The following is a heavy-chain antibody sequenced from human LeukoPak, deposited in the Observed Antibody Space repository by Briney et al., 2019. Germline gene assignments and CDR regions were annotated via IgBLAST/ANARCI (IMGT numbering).Heavy chain of an antibody. CDR1: GFTFGAYF. CDR3: VKDLNGTWSFDY. V-gene: IGHV3-64D*06. D-gene: IGHD2-8*01. Sequence: GGSLRLSCSASGFTFGAYFMHWVRQAPGKGLQYVSSISSNGYDTYYADSVKGRFTISRDNSKNTLFLQMNNLRPEDTAVYYCVKDLNGTWSFDYWGQGALVTVPS. J-gene: IGHJ4*02. CDR2: ISSNGYDT.